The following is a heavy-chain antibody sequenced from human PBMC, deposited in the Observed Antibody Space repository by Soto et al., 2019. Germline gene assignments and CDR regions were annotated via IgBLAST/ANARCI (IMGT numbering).Heavy chain of an antibody. Sequence: SETLSLTCTVSGGSISSGDYYWSWIRQPPGKGLEWIGYIYYSGSTYYNPSLKSRVTISVDTSKNQFSLKLSSVTAADTAVYYCAIEWFSSGWHPPNMYNWFDPWGQGTLVTVSS. CDR1: GGSISSGDYY. CDR3: AIEWFSSGWHPPNMYNWFDP. J-gene: IGHJ5*02. V-gene: IGHV4-30-4*01. D-gene: IGHD6-19*01. CDR2: IYYSGST.